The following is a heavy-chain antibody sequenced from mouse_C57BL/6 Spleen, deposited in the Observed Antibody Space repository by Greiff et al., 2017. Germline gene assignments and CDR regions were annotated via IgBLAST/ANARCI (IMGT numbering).Heavy chain of an antibody. CDR2: IYPGSGST. D-gene: IGHD3-2*02. CDR1: GYTFTSYW. V-gene: IGHV1-55*01. J-gene: IGHJ3*01. CDR3: SRDSSGYVRAWFAY. Sequence: QVQLQQPGAELVKPGASVKMSCKASGYTFTSYWITWVKQRPEQGLEWIGDIYPGSGSTNYHEKFKSKATLTVNTSSSTAYLQLSILTSEYSAVYYCSRDSSGYVRAWFAYWGQGTLVTGSA.